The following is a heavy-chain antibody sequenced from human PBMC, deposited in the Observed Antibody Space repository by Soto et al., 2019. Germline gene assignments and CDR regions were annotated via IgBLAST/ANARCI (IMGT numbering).Heavy chain of an antibody. V-gene: IGHV3-23*01. CDR1: GFTFSSYA. CDR3: AKCVSDYAILGDNYYYYYYDMDV. D-gene: IGHD4-17*01. Sequence: GGSLRLSCAASGFTFSSYAMSWVRQAPGKGLEWVSAISGSGGSTYYADSVKGRFTISRDNSTNTLYLQMNSLRAEETSVYYCAKCVSDYAILGDNYYYYYYDMDVWGKGTTVTVSS. CDR2: ISGSGGST. J-gene: IGHJ6*03.